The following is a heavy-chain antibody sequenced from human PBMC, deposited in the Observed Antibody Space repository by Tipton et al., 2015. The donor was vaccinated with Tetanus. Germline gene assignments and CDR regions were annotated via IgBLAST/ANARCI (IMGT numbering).Heavy chain of an antibody. CDR2: IYYSGST. CDR1: GGSISSGGYY. D-gene: IGHD1-26*01. V-gene: IGHV4-31*02. Sequence: LRLSCTVSGGSISSGGYYWSWIRQHPGKGLEWIGDIYYSGSTYYNPSLKSRVTISVDTSKNQFSLKLNSVTAADTAVYYCARDQARGARGWNYFDYWGQGSLVTVSS. J-gene: IGHJ4*02. CDR3: ARDQARGARGWNYFDY.